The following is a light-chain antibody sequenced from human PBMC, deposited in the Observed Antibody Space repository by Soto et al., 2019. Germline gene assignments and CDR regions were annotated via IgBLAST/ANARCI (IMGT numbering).Light chain of an antibody. V-gene: IGKV1-9*01. CDR2: ATS. CDR3: QQLKSYPYT. CDR1: QGISSS. J-gene: IGKJ2*01. Sequence: DIQLTQSPSFLSASVGDRVTITCRASQGISSSLAWYQQKAWKAPKLLIYATSTLQSGVPSTFSGSGSVTEFTLTVSSLQPEAFATYYCQQLKSYPYTFGQGTKLEIK.